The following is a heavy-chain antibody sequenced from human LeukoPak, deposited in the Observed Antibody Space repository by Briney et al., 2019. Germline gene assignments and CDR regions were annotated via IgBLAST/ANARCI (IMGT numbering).Heavy chain of an antibody. V-gene: IGHV4-39*07. CDR1: DDSISDYY. J-gene: IGHJ4*02. CDR3: ARVEPGSYYNSFDY. CDR2: IYYSGST. D-gene: IGHD3-10*01. Sequence: SETLSLTCTVSDDSISDYYRGWIRQPPGKGLEWIGSIYYSGSTYYNPSLKSRVTISVDTSKNQFSLKLSSVTAADTAVYYCARVEPGSYYNSFDYWGQGTLVTVSS.